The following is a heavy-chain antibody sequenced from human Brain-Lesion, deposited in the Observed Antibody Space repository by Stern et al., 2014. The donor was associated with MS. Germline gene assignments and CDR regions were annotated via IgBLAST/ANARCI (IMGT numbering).Heavy chain of an antibody. V-gene: IGHV3-21*01. CDR3: ASSIVVVPAAENKGFDP. CDR2: ISSSSTYI. CDR1: GFNLSSYA. D-gene: IGHD2-2*01. Sequence: QLVESGGGLVKPGGSLRLSCAASGFNLSSYAMNWVRQAPGKGLEWVSSISSSSTYIYYADSGKGRFTISRDNAKNSLYLQMNSLRAEDTAVYYCASSIVVVPAAENKGFDPWGQGTLVTVSS. J-gene: IGHJ5*02.